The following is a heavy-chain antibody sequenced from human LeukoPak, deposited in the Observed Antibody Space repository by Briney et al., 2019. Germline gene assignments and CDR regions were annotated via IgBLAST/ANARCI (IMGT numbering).Heavy chain of an antibody. Sequence: ASVKVSCKTSGYTFTTYGIAWVRQAPGQGLEWMGWISAYNGDTNYAQNVQDRVTMTTDTSTTTAYMELRSLRFDDTAVYYCAREGSLHDSGNHYLSWFDPWGQGTLVTVSS. D-gene: IGHD3-22*01. CDR1: GYTFTTYG. J-gene: IGHJ5*02. CDR2: ISAYNGDT. V-gene: IGHV1-18*01. CDR3: AREGSLHDSGNHYLSWFDP.